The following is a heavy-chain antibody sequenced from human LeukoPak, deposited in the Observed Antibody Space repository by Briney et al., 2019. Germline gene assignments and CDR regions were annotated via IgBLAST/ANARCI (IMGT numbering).Heavy chain of an antibody. D-gene: IGHD1-26*01. CDR1: GGSISSYY. Sequence: SETLSLTCTVSGGSISSYYWSWIRQPPGKGLEWIGYIYYSGSTNYNPSLKSRVTISVDTSKNQFSLKLSSVTAADTAVYYCASVNSGSYSSDAFDIWGQGTMVTVSS. J-gene: IGHJ3*02. V-gene: IGHV4-59*08. CDR2: IYYSGST. CDR3: ASVNSGSYSSDAFDI.